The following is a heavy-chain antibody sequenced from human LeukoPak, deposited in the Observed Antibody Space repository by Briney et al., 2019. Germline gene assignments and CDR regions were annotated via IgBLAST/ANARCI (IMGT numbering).Heavy chain of an antibody. CDR2: IRYDGSNK. Sequence: PGGSLRLSCAASGFTFSSYGMHWVRQAPGKGLEWVAFIRYDGSNKYYADSVKGRFTISRDSSKNTLYLQMNSLRAEDTAVYYCAKVMRGFWSGYDYFDYWGQGTLVTVSS. V-gene: IGHV3-30*02. J-gene: IGHJ4*02. D-gene: IGHD3-3*01. CDR3: AKVMRGFWSGYDYFDY. CDR1: GFTFSSYG.